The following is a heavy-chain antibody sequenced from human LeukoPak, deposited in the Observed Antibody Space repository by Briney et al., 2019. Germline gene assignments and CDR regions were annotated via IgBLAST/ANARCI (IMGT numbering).Heavy chain of an antibody. CDR1: GYTLTELS. D-gene: IGHD2-2*02. CDR2: FDPEDGET. V-gene: IGHV1-24*01. Sequence: ASVKVSCKVSGYTLTELSMHWVRQAPGKGLEWMGGFDPEDGETIYAQKFQGRVTMTEDTSTDTAYMELSSLRSEDTAVYYCATGLSYCSSTSCYNYYYMDVWGKGTTVTVSS. CDR3: ATGLSYCSSTSCYNYYYMDV. J-gene: IGHJ6*03.